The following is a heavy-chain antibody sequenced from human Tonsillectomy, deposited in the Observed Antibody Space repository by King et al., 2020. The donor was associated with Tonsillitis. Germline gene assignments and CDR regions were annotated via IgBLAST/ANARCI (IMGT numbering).Heavy chain of an antibody. D-gene: IGHD3-3*01. V-gene: IGHV4-34*01. J-gene: IGHJ4*02. CDR1: GESFSGYY. Sequence: VQLQQWGAGLLKPSETLSLTCAVYGESFSGYYCSWIRQPPGKGLEWFGAIYPSGGASYNPPLHRRVTIPVDSPHNQFSLKLTSVIAADTAVHYCARGKYDLWSGFPDYFDYWGQGTLVTVSS. CDR3: ARGKYDLWSGFPDYFDY. CDR2: IYPSGGA.